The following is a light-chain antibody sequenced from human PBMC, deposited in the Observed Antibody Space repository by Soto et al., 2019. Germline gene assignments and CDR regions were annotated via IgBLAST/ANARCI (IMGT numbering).Light chain of an antibody. CDR2: EVS. Sequence: QSALTQPASVSGSPGQSITISCTGTSSDVGGYNYVSWYQQHPGKAPKPMIYEVSNRPSGVSNRFSGSKSGNTASLTISGLQAEDGADYYCSSYTSSSTRVFGGGTKLTVL. V-gene: IGLV2-14*01. CDR1: SSDVGGYNY. J-gene: IGLJ2*01. CDR3: SSYTSSSTRV.